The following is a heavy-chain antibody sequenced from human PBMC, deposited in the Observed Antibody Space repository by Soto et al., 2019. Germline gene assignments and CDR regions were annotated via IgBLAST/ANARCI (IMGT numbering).Heavy chain of an antibody. CDR1: GFTFSSYG. V-gene: IGHV3-30*18. CDR2: ISYDGSNK. J-gene: IGHJ6*02. Sequence: PGGSLRLSCAASGFTFSSYGVHWVRQAPGKGLEWVAVISYDGSNKYYADSVKGRFTISRDNSKNTLYLQMNSLRAEDTAVYYCAKGRHDFWSGYYGMDVWGQGTTVTVSS. CDR3: AKGRHDFWSGYYGMDV. D-gene: IGHD3-3*01.